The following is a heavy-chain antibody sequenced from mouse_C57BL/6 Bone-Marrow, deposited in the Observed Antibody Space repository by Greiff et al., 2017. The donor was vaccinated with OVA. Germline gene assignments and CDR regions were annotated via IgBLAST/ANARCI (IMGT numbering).Heavy chain of an antibody. J-gene: IGHJ1*03. V-gene: IGHV1-26*01. D-gene: IGHD2-2*01. Sequence: EVKLQQSGPELVKPGASVKISCKASGYTFTDYYMNWVKQSHGKSLEWIGDINPNNGGTSYNQKFKGKATLTVDKSSSTAYMELRSLTSEDSAVYYCARGWLDVWGTGTTVTVSS. CDR3: ARGWLDV. CDR2: INPNNGGT. CDR1: GYTFTDYY.